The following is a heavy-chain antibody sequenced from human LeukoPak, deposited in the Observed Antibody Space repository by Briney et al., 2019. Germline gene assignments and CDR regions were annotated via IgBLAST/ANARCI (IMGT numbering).Heavy chain of an antibody. CDR3: AREGRSYYYDSSAQRVGAFDI. CDR2: ISSSSSYI. D-gene: IGHD3-22*01. CDR1: GFTFSSYS. J-gene: IGHJ3*02. Sequence: PGGSLRLSCAASGFTFSSYSMNWVRQAPGKGLEWVSSISSSSSYIYYADSVKGRFTISRDNAKNSLYLQMNSLRAEDTAVYYCAREGRSYYYDSSAQRVGAFDIWGQGTMVTVSS. V-gene: IGHV3-21*01.